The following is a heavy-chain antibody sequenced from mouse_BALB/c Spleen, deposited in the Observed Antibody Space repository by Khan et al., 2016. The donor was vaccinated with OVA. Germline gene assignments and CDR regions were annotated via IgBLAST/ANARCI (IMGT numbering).Heavy chain of an antibody. Sequence: VQLKESGPGLVAPSQSLSITCTVSGFSLSRYSVHWVRQPPGKGLEWLGMIWVGGSTDYNSALKSRLSISKDNSKSQVFLKMNSLQTDDTAMYYCARNSDGGSYWYFEVWGAGTTVTVSS. J-gene: IGHJ1*01. V-gene: IGHV2-6-4*01. CDR1: GFSLSRYS. CDR2: IWVGGST. CDR3: ARNSDGGSYWYFEV.